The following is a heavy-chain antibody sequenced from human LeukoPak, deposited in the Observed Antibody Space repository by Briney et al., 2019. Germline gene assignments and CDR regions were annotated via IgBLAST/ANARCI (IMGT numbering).Heavy chain of an antibody. CDR3: ASLRERSYYARGFDY. CDR2: IYTSGST. D-gene: IGHD1-26*01. J-gene: IGHJ4*02. V-gene: IGHV4-4*07. CDR1: GGSISSYY. Sequence: PSETLSLTCTVSGGSISSYYWSWIRQPAGKGLEWIGRIYTSGSTNYNPSLKSRVTISVDTSKNQFSLKLSSVTAANTAVYYCASLRERSYYARGFDYWGQGTLVTVSS.